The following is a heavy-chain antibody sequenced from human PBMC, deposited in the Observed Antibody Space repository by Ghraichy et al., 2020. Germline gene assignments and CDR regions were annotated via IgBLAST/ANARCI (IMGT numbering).Heavy chain of an antibody. V-gene: IGHV4-34*01. D-gene: IGHD6-19*01. J-gene: IGHJ4*02. CDR3: AKVAVAGTVIY. Sequence: SETLSLTCAVYGGSFSGYYWSWIRQPPGKGLEWIGEINHGGSTNYNVSLKSRVTISTDTSKIQFSLKLSSVTAADTAVYYCAKVAVAGTVIYWGQGTLVTVSS. CDR1: GGSFSGYY. CDR2: INHGGST.